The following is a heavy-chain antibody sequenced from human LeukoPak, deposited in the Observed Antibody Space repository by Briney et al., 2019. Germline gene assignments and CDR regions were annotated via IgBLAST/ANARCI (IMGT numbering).Heavy chain of an antibody. V-gene: IGHV1-24*01. J-gene: IGHJ4*02. CDR2: FDPEDGET. CDR1: GYTLTELS. Sequence: ASVKVSCKVSGYTLTELSMHWVRQAPGKGLEWMGGFDPEDGETIYAQKFQGRVTMTEDTSTETAYMELSSLRSEDTAGYYCATASGSYYGRDFDYWGQGTLVTVSS. D-gene: IGHD1-26*01. CDR3: ATASGSYYGRDFDY.